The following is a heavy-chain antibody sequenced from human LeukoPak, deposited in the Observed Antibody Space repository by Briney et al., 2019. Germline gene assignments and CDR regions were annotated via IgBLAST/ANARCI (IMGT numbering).Heavy chain of an antibody. Sequence: PSQTLSLTCTVSGGSISSGSYYWSWIRQPPGKGLEWIGYIYYSGSTNYNPSLKSRVTISVDTSKNQFSLKLSSVTAADTAVYYCARAPSPWAAGTFDYWGQGTLVTVSS. J-gene: IGHJ4*02. CDR1: GGSISSGSYY. CDR2: IYYSGST. CDR3: ARAPSPWAAGTFDY. D-gene: IGHD6-13*01. V-gene: IGHV4-61*01.